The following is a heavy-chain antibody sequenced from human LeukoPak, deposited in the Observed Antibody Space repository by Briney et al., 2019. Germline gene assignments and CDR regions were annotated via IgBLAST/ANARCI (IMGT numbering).Heavy chain of an antibody. Sequence: PSETLSLTCTVSGGSISSYYWSWIRQPPGKGLEWIGYIYYSGSTNYNPSLKSRVTISVDTSKNQFSLKLSSVTAADTAVYYCARGRRVYYFDYWGQGTLVTVSS. D-gene: IGHD3-3*01. CDR1: GGSISSYY. J-gene: IGHJ4*02. CDR3: ARGRRVYYFDY. CDR2: IYYSGST. V-gene: IGHV4-59*12.